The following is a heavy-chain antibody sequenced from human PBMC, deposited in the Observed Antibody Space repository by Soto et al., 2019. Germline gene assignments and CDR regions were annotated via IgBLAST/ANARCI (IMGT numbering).Heavy chain of an antibody. Sequence: QVQLQESGPGLVKPSQTLSLTCTVSGASISGGGYYWSRIRQHPGKGLEWIRYIYYSGTTYYSPSTKRRVSKTVRPSGDQLPFNVSTVTAADTVAYDCVRGGGWLHYWCLERWGSGTVDAFSS. CDR2: IYYSGTT. CDR3: VRGGGWLHYWCLER. V-gene: IGHV4-31*03. J-gene: IGHJ2*01. CDR1: GASISGGGYY. D-gene: IGHD3-16*01.